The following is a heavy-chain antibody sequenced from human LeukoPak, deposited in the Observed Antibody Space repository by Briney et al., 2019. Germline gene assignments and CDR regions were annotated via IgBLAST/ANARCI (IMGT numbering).Heavy chain of an antibody. CDR1: GFTFDDYG. V-gene: IGHV3-20*04. Sequence: GGALRLSCAASGFTFDDYGMSWVRPAPGKGLGWGSGINWNGGSTGYADSVKGRFTISRDNAKNSLYLQMNSLRAEDTALYYCARYCSSTSRYYYYYMDVWGKGTTVTVSS. CDR3: ARYCSSTSRYYYYYMDV. D-gene: IGHD2-2*01. J-gene: IGHJ6*03. CDR2: INWNGGST.